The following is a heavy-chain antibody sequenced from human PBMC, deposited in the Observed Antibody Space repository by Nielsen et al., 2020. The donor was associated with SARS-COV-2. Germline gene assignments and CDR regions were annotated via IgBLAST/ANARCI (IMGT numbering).Heavy chain of an antibody. CDR1: GYSLSNYW. CDR3: ARRYYFDSLFDP. V-gene: IGHV5-51*01. D-gene: IGHD3-22*01. CDR2: VYFGDSTT. Sequence: GESLKISCKGSGYSLSNYWIGWVRQMPGKGLEWIGIVYFGDSTTKYSPSLQGQVTISVDKSISAAYLQWNSLKASDTAIYYCARRYYFDSLFDPWGQGTLVTVSS. J-gene: IGHJ5*02.